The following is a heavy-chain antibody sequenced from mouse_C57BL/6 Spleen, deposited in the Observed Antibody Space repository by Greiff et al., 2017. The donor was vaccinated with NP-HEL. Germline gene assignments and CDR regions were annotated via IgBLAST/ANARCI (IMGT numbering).Heavy chain of an antibody. CDR3: ARGKGMITTRPSYFDY. CDR2: IDPSDSET. Sequence: QVQLQQPGAELVRPGSSVKLSCKASGYTFTSYWMHWVKQRPIQGLEWIGNIDPSDSETHYNQKFKDKATLTVDKSSSTAYMQLSSLTSEDSAVYYCARGKGMITTRPSYFDYWGQGTTLTVSS. J-gene: IGHJ2*01. CDR1: GYTFTSYW. V-gene: IGHV1-52*01. D-gene: IGHD2-4*01.